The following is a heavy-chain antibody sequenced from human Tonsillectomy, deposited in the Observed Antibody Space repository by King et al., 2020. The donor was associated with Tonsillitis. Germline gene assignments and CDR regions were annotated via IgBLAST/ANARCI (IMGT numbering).Heavy chain of an antibody. Sequence: VQLVESGGGVVQPGGSLRLSCAASGFTFSNYGMHCVRQAPGKGLEWVAFIRYDGSNKYYADSVKGRFTISRDNSKNTLYLQMNSLRAEDTAVYYCAKADLPYYSYSVMDGWGLGTTVTVSS. CDR3: AKADLPYYSYSVMDG. CDR2: IRYDGSNK. CDR1: GFTFSNYG. V-gene: IGHV3-30*02. J-gene: IGHJ6*02.